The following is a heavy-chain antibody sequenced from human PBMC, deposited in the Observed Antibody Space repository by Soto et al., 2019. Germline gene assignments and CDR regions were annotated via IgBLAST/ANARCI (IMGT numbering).Heavy chain of an antibody. J-gene: IGHJ4*02. CDR3: LAFFSGRPY. Sequence: EVQLAESGGGLVQPGGSLRLSCVVSGFTLSDHDMDWVRQAPGKGLEWVGRSKRKLESYTKEYAASVKGRFTISRHDSENSLSLQMDSLKTEDTAVYYCLAFFSGRPYWGQGTLVTVSS. CDR2: SKRKLESYTK. V-gene: IGHV3-72*01. D-gene: IGHD3-10*01. CDR1: GFTLSDHD.